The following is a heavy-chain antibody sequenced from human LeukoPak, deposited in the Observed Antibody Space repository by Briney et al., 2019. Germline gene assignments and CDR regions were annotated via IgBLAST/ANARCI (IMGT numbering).Heavy chain of an antibody. CDR2: IIPIFGTA. Sequence: ASVKVSCKASGGTFSSYAISWVRQAPGQGLEWMGGIIPIFGTANYAQKFQGRVTITADESTSTAYMELSSLRSEDTAVYYCARVPRGDYPFPFDYWGQGTLVTVSS. D-gene: IGHD4-17*01. V-gene: IGHV1-69*13. CDR3: ARVPRGDYPFPFDY. J-gene: IGHJ4*02. CDR1: GGTFSSYA.